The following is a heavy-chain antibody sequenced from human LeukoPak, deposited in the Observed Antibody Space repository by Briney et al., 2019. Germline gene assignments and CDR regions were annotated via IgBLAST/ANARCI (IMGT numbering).Heavy chain of an antibody. CDR2: IYYSGST. CDR3: AKGYSSWNP. D-gene: IGHD6-13*01. Sequence: PSETLSLTCTVSGGSISIYYWSWIRQPPGKGLEWIGYIYYSGSTNYNPSLKSRVTISVDTSKNQFSLKLSSVTAADTAVYYCAKGYSSWNPWGQGTLVTVSS. CDR1: GGSISIYY. V-gene: IGHV4-59*01. J-gene: IGHJ1*01.